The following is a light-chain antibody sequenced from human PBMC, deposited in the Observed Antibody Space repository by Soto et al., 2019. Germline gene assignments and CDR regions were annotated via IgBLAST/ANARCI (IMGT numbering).Light chain of an antibody. CDR3: SSYTRTNTVV. CDR1: SSDVGGYNY. CDR2: DVS. V-gene: IGLV2-14*03. J-gene: IGLJ2*01. Sequence: QSVLTQTASVSGSPGQSITISCTGTSSDVGGYNYVSWYQQHPGKAPKLMIYDVSSRPSGVSHRFSGSKSGDTASLTISGLQAEDEADYYCSSYTRTNTVVFGGGTEVNVL.